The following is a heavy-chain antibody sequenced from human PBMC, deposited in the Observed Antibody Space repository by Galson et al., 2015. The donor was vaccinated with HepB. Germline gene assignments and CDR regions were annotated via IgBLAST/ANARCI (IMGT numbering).Heavy chain of an antibody. CDR2: ISYDGSNK. J-gene: IGHJ4*02. V-gene: IGHV3-30-3*01. D-gene: IGHD3-22*01. CDR1: GFTFSSYA. CDR3: ARDFLPYYYDSSGSRFDY. Sequence: SLRLSCAASGFTFSSYAMHWVRQAPGKGLEWVAVISYDGSNKYYADSVKGRFTISRDNSKNTLYLQMNSLRVEDTAVYYCARDFLPYYYDSSGSRFDYWGQGTLVTVSS.